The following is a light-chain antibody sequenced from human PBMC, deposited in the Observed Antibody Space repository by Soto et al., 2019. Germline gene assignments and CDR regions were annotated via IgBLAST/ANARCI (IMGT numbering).Light chain of an antibody. Sequence: QSVLTQPASVSGSPGQSITISCTGASSDVGCYNYVSWYQRHPGKAPKLMIYEVSNWPSGGSNRFSGSKSGNTASLTISGLQTEDEADYYCNSYTRSSTFGVFGTGPKVTV. CDR3: NSYTRSSTFGV. CDR2: EVS. J-gene: IGLJ1*01. CDR1: SSDVGCYNY. V-gene: IGLV2-14*01.